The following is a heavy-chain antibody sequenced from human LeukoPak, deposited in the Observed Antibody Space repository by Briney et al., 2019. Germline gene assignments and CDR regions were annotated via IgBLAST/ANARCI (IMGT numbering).Heavy chain of an antibody. Sequence: PSETLSLTCTVSGGSISSGDYYWSWIRQPPGKGLEWIGYIYYSGSTYYNPSLKSRVTISVDTSKNQFSLKLSSVTAADTAVYYCARDYGAVRDAFDIWGQGTMVTVSS. J-gene: IGHJ3*02. CDR3: ARDYGAVRDAFDI. CDR1: GGSISSGDYY. D-gene: IGHD4-17*01. CDR2: IYYSGST. V-gene: IGHV4-30-4*01.